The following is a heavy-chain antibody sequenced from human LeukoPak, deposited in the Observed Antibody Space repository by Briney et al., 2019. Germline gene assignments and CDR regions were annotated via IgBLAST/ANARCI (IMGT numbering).Heavy chain of an antibody. CDR3: ASGGVYDFWSGYFGPDY. V-gene: IGHV3-53*01. J-gene: IGHJ4*02. Sequence: PGGSLRLSCAASGFTVSSNYMSRVRQAPGKGLEWVSVIYSGGSAYYADSVKGRFTISRDNSKNTLYLQMNSLRAEDTAVYYCASGGVYDFWSGYFGPDYWGQGTLVTVSS. D-gene: IGHD3-3*01. CDR2: IYSGGSA. CDR1: GFTVSSNY.